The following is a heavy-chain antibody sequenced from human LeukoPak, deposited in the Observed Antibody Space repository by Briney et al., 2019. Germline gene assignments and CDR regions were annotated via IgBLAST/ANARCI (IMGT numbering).Heavy chain of an antibody. CDR2: IIPIFGTA. V-gene: IGHV1-69*01. J-gene: IGHJ6*04. CDR3: ARSPTPGSRSGYGMDV. D-gene: IGHD3-3*01. Sequence: SVKVSCKASGGTFSSYAISWVRQAPGQGLEWMGGIIPIFGTANYAQKFQGRVTITADESTRTAYMELSSLRSEDTAVYYCARSPTPGSRSGYGMDVWGKGTTVTVSS. CDR1: GGTFSSYA.